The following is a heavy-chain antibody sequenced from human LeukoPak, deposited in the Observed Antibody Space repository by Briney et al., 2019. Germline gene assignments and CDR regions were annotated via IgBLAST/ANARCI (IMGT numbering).Heavy chain of an antibody. D-gene: IGHD3-9*01. J-gene: IGHJ4*02. CDR1: GYTFTGYY. Sequence: ASVKVSCKAFGYTFTGYYMHWVRQAPGQGLEWMGWINANSGGTNYAQKFQGRVTMTRDTSISTAYMELSRLRSDDTAVYYCARSSRYDIWTGYPYWGQGTLVTVSP. CDR3: ARSSRYDIWTGYPY. CDR2: INANSGGT. V-gene: IGHV1-2*02.